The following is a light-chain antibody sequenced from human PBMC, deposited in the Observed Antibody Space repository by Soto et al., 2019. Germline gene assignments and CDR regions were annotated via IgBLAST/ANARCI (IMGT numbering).Light chain of an antibody. CDR3: SSHAGIINVL. CDR1: SSDVGGYNY. CDR2: EVT. Sequence: QLVLTQPPSASGSPGQSVTISCTGTSSDVGGYNYVSWYQQHPGKAPKLMIYEVTKRPSGVPDRFSGSKSGNTASLTVSGLLAEDEADYYCSSHAGIINVLFGGGTKLTVL. J-gene: IGLJ3*02. V-gene: IGLV2-8*01.